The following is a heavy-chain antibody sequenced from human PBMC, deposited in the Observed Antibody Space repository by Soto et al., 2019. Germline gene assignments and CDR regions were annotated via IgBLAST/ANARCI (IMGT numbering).Heavy chain of an antibody. CDR1: GLNYSNYS. Sequence: GVQRRYCAASGLNYSNYSMNWVHQAPWKGLEWVSSISSSSYIYYADSVKGRFTISRDNAKNSLYLQMNSLRAEDTAVYYCARDRLFTVTTIRYYYYGMDVWGQGTTVSVSS. D-gene: IGHD4-17*01. J-gene: IGHJ6*02. V-gene: IGHV3-21*01. CDR3: ARDRLFTVTTIRYYYYGMDV. CDR2: ISSSSYI.